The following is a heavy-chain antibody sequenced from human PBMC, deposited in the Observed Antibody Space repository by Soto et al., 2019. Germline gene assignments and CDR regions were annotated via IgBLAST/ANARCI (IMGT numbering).Heavy chain of an antibody. Sequence: QVQLVQSGAEVKKPGASVKVSCKASGYTFTSYDINWVRQATGQGLELMGWMNPNSGNTGYAQKFQGRDTMTRNTSIRTAYMELSSLRCEYTAVYYCAIEYPTYYDFGYWGQGTLVTVSS. D-gene: IGHD3-3*01. V-gene: IGHV1-8*01. CDR3: AIEYPTYYDFGY. J-gene: IGHJ4*02. CDR2: MNPNSGNT. CDR1: GYTFTSYD.